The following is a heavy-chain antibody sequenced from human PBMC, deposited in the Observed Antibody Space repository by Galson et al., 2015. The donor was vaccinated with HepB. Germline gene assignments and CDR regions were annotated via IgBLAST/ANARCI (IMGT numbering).Heavy chain of an antibody. CDR3: AHSRWLREVSTINWFDP. CDR1: GFSLSTSGVG. Sequence: PALVKPTQTLTLTCTFSGFSLSTSGVGVGWIRQPPGEALEWLALIYWDDDKRYSPSLKSRLTITKDTSKNQVVLTMTNMDPVDTATYFCAHSRWLREVSTINWFDPWGQGTLVTVSS. CDR2: IYWDDDK. D-gene: IGHD5-12*01. V-gene: IGHV2-5*02. J-gene: IGHJ5*02.